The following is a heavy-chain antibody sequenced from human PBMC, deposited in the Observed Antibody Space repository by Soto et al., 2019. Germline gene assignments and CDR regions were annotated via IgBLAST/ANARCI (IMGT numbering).Heavy chain of an antibody. CDR3: ARDPRITIFGVVTRGGYGMDV. J-gene: IGHJ6*02. V-gene: IGHV4-30-4*01. D-gene: IGHD3-3*01. Sequence: SETLSLTCTVSGGSISSGDYYWSWIRQPPGKGLEWIGYIYYSGSTYYNPSLKSRVTISVDTSKNQFSLKLSSVTAADTAVYYCARDPRITIFGVVTRGGYGMDVWGQGTTVTVSS. CDR2: IYYSGST. CDR1: GGSISSGDYY.